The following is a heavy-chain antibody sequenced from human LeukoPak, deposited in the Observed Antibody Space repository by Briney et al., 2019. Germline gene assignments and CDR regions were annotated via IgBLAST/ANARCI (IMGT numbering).Heavy chain of an antibody. CDR3: ARHWTIFGVVIIVNWFDP. V-gene: IGHV4-39*01. CDR1: GGSISSSSYY. D-gene: IGHD3-3*01. J-gene: IGHJ5*02. CDR2: IYYSGST. Sequence: SETLSLTCTVSGGSISSSSYYWGWIRQPPGKGLEWIGSIYYSGSTYYNPSLKSRVTISVDTSKNQFSLKLSSVTAADTAVYYCARHWTIFGVVIIVNWFDPWGQGTLVTVSS.